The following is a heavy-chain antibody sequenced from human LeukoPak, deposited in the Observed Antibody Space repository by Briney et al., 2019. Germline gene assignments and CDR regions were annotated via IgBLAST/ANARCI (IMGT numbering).Heavy chain of an antibody. D-gene: IGHD6-19*01. CDR3: AREGFTSAWDY. CDR2: IKQDGSDK. J-gene: IGHJ4*02. Sequence: GGSLRLSCAASGFTFSIYWMSWVRQAPGKGLEWVANIKQDGSDKHYVDSVEGRFTISRDNAKNSLYLQMNSLRAEDTAVYFCAREGFTSAWDYWGQGTLVTVS. CDR1: GFTFSIYW. V-gene: IGHV3-7*03.